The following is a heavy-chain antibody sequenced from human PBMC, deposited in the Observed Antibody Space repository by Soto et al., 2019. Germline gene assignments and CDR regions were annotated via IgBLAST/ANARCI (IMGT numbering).Heavy chain of an antibody. V-gene: IGHV4-59*11. CDR3: ARDGREASGMDV. CDR2: IYYRGST. J-gene: IGHJ6*02. Sequence: PSDTLSLTCTVCGGSISSHYWSWVRQAPGKGLEWIGHIYYRGSTSYNPSLRSRSTISVDTSNNQFSLKLNSVTTADTAVYYCARDGREASGMDVWGQGTKVTVSS. D-gene: IGHD1-26*01. CDR1: GGSISSHY.